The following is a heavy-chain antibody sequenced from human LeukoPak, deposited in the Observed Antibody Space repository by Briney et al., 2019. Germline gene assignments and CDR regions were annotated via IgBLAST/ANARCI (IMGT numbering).Heavy chain of an antibody. D-gene: IGHD6-13*01. J-gene: IGHJ4*02. CDR3: ARGAAAGPDY. Sequence: PSETLSLTCAVYGGSFSGYYWSWIRQPPGKGLEWIGEINHSGSTNYNPSLKSRATISVDTSKNQFSLKLSSVTAADTAVYYCARGAAAGPDYWGQGTLVTVSS. CDR1: GGSFSGYY. CDR2: INHSGST. V-gene: IGHV4-34*01.